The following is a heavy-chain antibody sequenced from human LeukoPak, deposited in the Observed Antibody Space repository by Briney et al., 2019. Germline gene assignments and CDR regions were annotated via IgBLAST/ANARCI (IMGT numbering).Heavy chain of an antibody. CDR1: GYTFTGYY. J-gene: IGHJ4*02. CDR3: ARGLVRIAVAGVDY. D-gene: IGHD6-19*01. Sequence: ASVKVSCKASGYTFTGYYMHWVRQAPGQGLEWMGWINPNSGGTNYAQKFQGRVTMTRDTSISTAYMELSRLRSDDTAVYYCARGLVRIAVAGVDYWSQGTLVTVSS. V-gene: IGHV1-2*02. CDR2: INPNSGGT.